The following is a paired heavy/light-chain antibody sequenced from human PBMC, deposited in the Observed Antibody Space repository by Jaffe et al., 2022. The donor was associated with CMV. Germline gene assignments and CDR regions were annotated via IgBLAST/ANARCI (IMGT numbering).Heavy chain of an antibody. CDR3: SSGNLITGSTSFPGY. CDR1: GYTFTDYY. CDR2: VNPNSGAT. V-gene: IGHV1-2*02. Sequence: QVQLVQSGAEVKEPGASVKVSCKTSGYTFTDYYLYWVRQAPGQGLENMGWVNPNSGATKSTQKFQGRVTLTRDTSISTAYMELSGLRSDDTAVYYCSSGNLITGSTSFPGYWGHGTLVTVSS. D-gene: IGHD1-7*01. J-gene: IGHJ4*01.
Light chain of an antibody. CDR3: QQYGSSPRT. CDR1: QSINNNY. V-gene: IGKV3-20*01. CDR2: GAS. Sequence: EIVLTQSPGTLSVSPGERASLSCGASQSINNNYLAWFQQKPGQAPRLLIYGASSRATGIPDRFSGSGSGTDFSLTISRVEPEDLAMYYCQQYGSSPRTFGQGTKLEIK. J-gene: IGKJ2*01.